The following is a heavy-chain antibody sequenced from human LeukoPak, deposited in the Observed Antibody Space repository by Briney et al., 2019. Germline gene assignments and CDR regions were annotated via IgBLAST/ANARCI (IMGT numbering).Heavy chain of an antibody. CDR2: MNPNSGNT. V-gene: IGHV1-8*01. Sequence: ASVKVSCKASGSPFPSYDINWVRQATGQGLEWMGWMNPNSGNTGYSQKFQGRVTMTRNTSISTAYMELSSLRSEDTAVYYCARKPRRPYDYVWGSYRYNPTCYFDYWGQGTLVTVSS. J-gene: IGHJ4*02. CDR3: ARKPRRPYDYVWGSYRYNPTCYFDY. D-gene: IGHD3-16*02. CDR1: GSPFPSYD.